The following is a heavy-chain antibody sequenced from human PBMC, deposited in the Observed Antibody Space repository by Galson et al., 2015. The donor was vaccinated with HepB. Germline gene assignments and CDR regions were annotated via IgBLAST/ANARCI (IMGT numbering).Heavy chain of an antibody. CDR3: ARLSLWSGNVDV. CDR2: MNPNRGKI. J-gene: IGHJ6*02. D-gene: IGHD3-3*01. Sequence: SVKVSCKASGYTLNSYDINWVRQATGQGLEWMGWMNPNRGKIGYAQKFQGRVTMTKNTSIDTAYMELSSLRSEDTAVYYCARLSLWSGNVDVWGQGTTVTVSS. V-gene: IGHV1-8*01. CDR1: GYTLNSYD.